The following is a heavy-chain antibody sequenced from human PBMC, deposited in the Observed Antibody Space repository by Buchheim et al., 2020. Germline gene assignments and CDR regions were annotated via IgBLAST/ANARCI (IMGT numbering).Heavy chain of an antibody. CDR3: ARLRAGSIFGVVIGERSLDY. CDR2: IDPSDSYI. Sequence: EVQLVQSGAEVKKPGESLRISCKGSGYSFTSYWISWVRQMPGKGLEWMGRIDPSDSYINYSPSFQGHVTISADKSIRPAYPQWSSLKASDTAMYYCARLRAGSIFGVVIGERSLDYWGQGTL. J-gene: IGHJ4*02. CDR1: GYSFTSYW. D-gene: IGHD3-3*01. V-gene: IGHV5-10-1*03.